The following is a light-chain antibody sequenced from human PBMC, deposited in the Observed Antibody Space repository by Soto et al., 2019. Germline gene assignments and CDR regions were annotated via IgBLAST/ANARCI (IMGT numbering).Light chain of an antibody. Sequence: VLTQSPATLSLWPGETAVLSCRASQTVNTYLSWYQQRPGQAPRLLIYDASKRVPGIPARFSGSGSGTDFTLTISSLEPEDFALYYCQQRGTSITFGQGTRLEIE. CDR2: DAS. V-gene: IGKV3-11*01. J-gene: IGKJ5*01. CDR3: QQRGTSIT. CDR1: QTVNTY.